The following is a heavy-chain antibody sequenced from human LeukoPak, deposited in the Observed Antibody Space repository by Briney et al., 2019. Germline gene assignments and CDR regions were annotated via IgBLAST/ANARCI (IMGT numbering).Heavy chain of an antibody. Sequence: GGSLRLSCAASGFTVSSNYMSWVRQAPGKGLEWVSVIYSGGSTYYADSVKGRFTISRDNSKNTLYLQTNSLRAEDTAVYYCARELYYDSSGYDYWGQGTLVTVSS. J-gene: IGHJ4*02. D-gene: IGHD3-22*01. V-gene: IGHV3-66*01. CDR1: GFTVSSNY. CDR3: ARELYYDSSGYDY. CDR2: IYSGGST.